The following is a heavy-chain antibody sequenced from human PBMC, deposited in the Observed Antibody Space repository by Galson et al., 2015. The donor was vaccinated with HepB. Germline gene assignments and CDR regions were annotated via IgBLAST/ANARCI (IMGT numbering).Heavy chain of an antibody. CDR2: IYHSGST. D-gene: IGHD3-10*01. J-gene: IGHJ3*02. CDR3: ARDDSRDYYGSGSYLWGGAFDI. V-gene: IGHV4-4*02. CDR1: GGSISSSNW. Sequence: SETLSLTCAVSGGSISSSNWWSWVRQPPGKGLEWIGEIYHSGSTNYNPSLKSRVTISVDKSKNQFSLKLSSVTAADTAVYYCARDDSRDYYGSGSYLWGGAFDIWGQGTMVTVSS.